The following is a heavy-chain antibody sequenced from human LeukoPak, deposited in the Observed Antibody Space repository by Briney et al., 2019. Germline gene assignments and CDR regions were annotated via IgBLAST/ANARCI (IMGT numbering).Heavy chain of an antibody. CDR2: IYSGGNT. CDR3: ARGRDSSVKGYFDY. Sequence: GGSLRLSCAASAFTFSSNYMSWVRQAPGKGLDWVSVIYSGGNTYYADSVTGRFTISRDNSKSTLYLQMNSLRAEDTAVYYCARGRDSSVKGYFDYWGQGTLVTVSS. CDR1: AFTFSSNY. V-gene: IGHV3-53*01. D-gene: IGHD5-18*01. J-gene: IGHJ4*02.